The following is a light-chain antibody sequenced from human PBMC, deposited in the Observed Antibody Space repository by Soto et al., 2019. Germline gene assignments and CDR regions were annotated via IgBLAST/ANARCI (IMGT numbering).Light chain of an antibody. CDR1: NIGSKI. CDR2: DDD. CDR3: QVWVGPSERI. J-gene: IGLJ2*01. Sequence: SYVVTQPPSVSVAPGQTATITCGGDNIGSKIVHWYQHNPGQAPVLVVHDDDDRPSGIPERFSGSNSGQTATLTISRVEAGDEADYYCQVWVGPSERIFGGGTKLTVL. V-gene: IGLV3-21*02.